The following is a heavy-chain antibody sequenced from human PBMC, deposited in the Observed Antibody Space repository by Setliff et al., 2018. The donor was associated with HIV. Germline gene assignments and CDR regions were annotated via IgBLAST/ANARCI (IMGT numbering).Heavy chain of an antibody. CDR3: ARENSGYRAFDY. Sequence: WASVKVSCKASGYTLTAYYMHWVRQAPGQGLEWMGWIYPNSGGTKYAQKFQGRVTMTRDTSISTAYMELSRLRSDDTAVYYCARENSGYRAFDYWGQATLVTVSS. CDR1: GYTLTAYY. D-gene: IGHD3-22*01. V-gene: IGHV1-2*02. J-gene: IGHJ4*02. CDR2: IYPNSGGT.